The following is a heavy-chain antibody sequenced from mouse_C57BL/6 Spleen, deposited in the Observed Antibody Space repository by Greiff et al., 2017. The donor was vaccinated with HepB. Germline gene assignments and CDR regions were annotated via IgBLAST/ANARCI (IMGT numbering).Heavy chain of an antibody. CDR1: GYSITSGYY. Sequence: VQLQESGPGLVKPSQSLSLTCSVTGYSITSGYYWNWIRQFPGNKLEWMGYISYDGSNNYNPSLKNRISITRDTSKNQFFLKLNSVTTEDTATYYCARELYGSSFAYWGQGTLVTVSA. V-gene: IGHV3-6*01. J-gene: IGHJ3*01. CDR2: ISYDGSN. CDR3: ARELYGSSFAY. D-gene: IGHD1-1*01.